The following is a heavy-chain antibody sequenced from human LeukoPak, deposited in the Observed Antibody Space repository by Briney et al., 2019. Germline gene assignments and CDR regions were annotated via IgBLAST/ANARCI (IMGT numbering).Heavy chain of an antibody. D-gene: IGHD3-22*01. CDR3: ARPPGLDSSAYFWFPK. Sequence: AGGSLRLSCAASGFTFSRSWMSWVRQAPGKGLEWVSNIKQDGNEKYYVDSVKGRFTISRDNGKNSLYLQMNSLRVEDTAVYFCARPPGLDSSAYFWFPKWGQGTLVTVSS. J-gene: IGHJ4*02. V-gene: IGHV3-7*01. CDR2: IKQDGNEK. CDR1: GFTFSRSW.